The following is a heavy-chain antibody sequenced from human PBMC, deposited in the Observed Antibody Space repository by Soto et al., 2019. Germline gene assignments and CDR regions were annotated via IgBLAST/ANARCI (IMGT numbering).Heavy chain of an antibody. CDR2: ISSSGSTI. Sequence: PGGSLRLSCAASGFTFSSYEMNWVRQAPGKGLEWVSYISSSGSTIYYADSVKGRFTISRDNAKNSLYLQMNSLRAEDTAVYYCARDPETYYYDSSGSYDAFDIWGQGTLVTVSS. CDR3: ARDPETYYYDSSGSYDAFDI. D-gene: IGHD3-22*01. V-gene: IGHV3-48*03. J-gene: IGHJ3*02. CDR1: GFTFSSYE.